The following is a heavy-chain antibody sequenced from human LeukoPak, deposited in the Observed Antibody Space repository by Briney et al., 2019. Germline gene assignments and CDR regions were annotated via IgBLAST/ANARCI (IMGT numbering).Heavy chain of an antibody. V-gene: IGHV1-69*13. CDR2: IIPIFGTA. D-gene: IGHD6-13*01. CDR3: AMRPWSSSWFAEYFQH. J-gene: IGHJ1*01. CDR1: GGTFSSYA. Sequence: SVKVSCKASGGTFSSYAISWVRQAPGQGLEWMGGIIPIFGTANYAQKFQGRVTITADESTSTAYMELSSLRSEDTAVYYCAMRPWSSSWFAEYFQHWGQGTLVTVSS.